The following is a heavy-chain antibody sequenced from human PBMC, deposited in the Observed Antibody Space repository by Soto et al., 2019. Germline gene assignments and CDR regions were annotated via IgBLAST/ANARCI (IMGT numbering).Heavy chain of an antibody. J-gene: IGHJ6*02. D-gene: IGHD5-18*01. Sequence: QVQLQQWGAGLLKPSETLSLTCAVYGGSFSGYYWSWIRQPPGKGLEWIGEINHSGSTNYNPSLKSRVTISVDTSKNQFSLKLSSVTAADTAVYYCEGRQGIQLWSYYYYYGMDVWGQGTTVTVSS. CDR2: INHSGST. V-gene: IGHV4-34*01. CDR1: GGSFSGYY. CDR3: EGRQGIQLWSYYYYYGMDV.